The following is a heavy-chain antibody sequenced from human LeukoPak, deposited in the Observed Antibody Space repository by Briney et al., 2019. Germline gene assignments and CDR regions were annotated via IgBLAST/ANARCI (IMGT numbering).Heavy chain of an antibody. D-gene: IGHD1-14*01. V-gene: IGHV3-30-3*01. Sequence: PGRSLRLSCAASEFTFSNYALHWVRQAPGKGRQWVAVISYDGNTIHYADSVKGRFIISRDASKNTLYLQMNSLRAEDTAVYYCARSGGLRKFDYWGQGTLVTVSS. CDR3: ARSGGLRKFDY. CDR2: ISYDGNTI. CDR1: EFTFSNYA. J-gene: IGHJ4*02.